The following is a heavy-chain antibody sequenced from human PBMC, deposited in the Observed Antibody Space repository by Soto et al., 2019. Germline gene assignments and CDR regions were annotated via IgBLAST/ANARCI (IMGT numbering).Heavy chain of an antibody. CDR1: GYTFTGYY. CDR2: INPNSGGT. J-gene: IGHJ6*02. V-gene: IGHV1-2*02. D-gene: IGHD3-22*01. Sequence: SVKVSCKASGYTFTGYYMHWVRQAPGQGLEWMGWINPNSGGTNYAQKFQGRVTMTRDTSISTAYMELSRLRSDDTAVYYCARIDRYDSSGYYSMDVWGQGTTVTVSS. CDR3: ARIDRYDSSGYYSMDV.